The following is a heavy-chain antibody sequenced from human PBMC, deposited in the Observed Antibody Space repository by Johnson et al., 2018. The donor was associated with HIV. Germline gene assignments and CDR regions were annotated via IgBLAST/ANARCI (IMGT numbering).Heavy chain of an antibody. CDR3: ARGGARSSGYYSAFDI. Sequence: QVQLVESGGGVVQPGRSLRLSCAASGFTFSSYAMHWVRQAPGKGLEWVAVTSYDGSNKYYADSVKGRFTISRDNSKNTLYLQMNSLRAEDTAVYYCARGGARSSGYYSAFDIWGQGTMVTVSS. V-gene: IGHV3-30-3*01. D-gene: IGHD3-22*01. J-gene: IGHJ3*02. CDR1: GFTFSSYA. CDR2: TSYDGSNK.